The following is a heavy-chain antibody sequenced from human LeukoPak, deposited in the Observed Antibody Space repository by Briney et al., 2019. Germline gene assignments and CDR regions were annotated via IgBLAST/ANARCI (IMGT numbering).Heavy chain of an antibody. Sequence: GASVKVSCKASGYTFTSYGINWVRQAPGQGLEWMGWISAYNGDTNYAQKLQGRVTMTTDTSTSTAYMELRSLRSDDTAVYYCARGGGRPYYYDSSGYYCDYWGQGTLVTVSS. J-gene: IGHJ4*02. CDR1: GYTFTSYG. CDR3: ARGGGRPYYYDSSGYYCDY. D-gene: IGHD3-22*01. V-gene: IGHV1-18*01. CDR2: ISAYNGDT.